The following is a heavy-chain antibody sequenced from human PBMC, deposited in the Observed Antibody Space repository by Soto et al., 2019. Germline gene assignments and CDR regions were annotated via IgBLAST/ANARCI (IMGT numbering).Heavy chain of an antibody. CDR3: ARVPGVVITPLFGP. CDR1: GGSISSGDYY. D-gene: IGHD3-22*01. Sequence: QVQLQESGPGLVKPSQTLSLTCTVSGGSISSGDYYWSWIRQPPGKGLEWLGYIYYSGSTYYNPSLQSRVTXXAXTXXSQFSLTLSSVTAADTAAYYCARVPGVVITPLFGPWGQGTLVAVSS. J-gene: IGHJ5*02. CDR2: IYYSGST. V-gene: IGHV4-30-4*01.